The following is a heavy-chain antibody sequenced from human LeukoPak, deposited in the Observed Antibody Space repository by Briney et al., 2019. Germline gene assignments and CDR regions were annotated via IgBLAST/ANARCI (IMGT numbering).Heavy chain of an antibody. J-gene: IGHJ5*02. D-gene: IGHD5-18*01. CDR1: GGSISRGGHY. V-gene: IGHV4-31*03. CDR2: IYFSGTT. Sequence: ASQTQSLTCSVSGGSISRGGHYWSWVRQHPEKGLEWIGYIYFSGTTYYNPSLKSRLTISLDTSKNQFSLRLSAVTAADTAIYYCALGVRGYSTWGDWFDPWGQGTLVPVSS. CDR3: ALGVRGYSTWGDWFDP.